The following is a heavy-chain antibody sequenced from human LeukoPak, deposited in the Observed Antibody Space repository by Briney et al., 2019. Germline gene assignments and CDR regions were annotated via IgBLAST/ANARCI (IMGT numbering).Heavy chain of an antibody. Sequence: SETLSLTCAVYGGSFSGYYWSWIRQPPGKGLEWIGEINHSGSTNYNPSLKSRVTISVDTSKNQFSLKLSSVTAADTAVYYCARLAYSSGWHYYYYYMDVWGKGTTVTISS. CDR2: INHSGST. D-gene: IGHD6-19*01. CDR1: GGSFSGYY. CDR3: ARLAYSSGWHYYYYYMDV. J-gene: IGHJ6*03. V-gene: IGHV4-34*01.